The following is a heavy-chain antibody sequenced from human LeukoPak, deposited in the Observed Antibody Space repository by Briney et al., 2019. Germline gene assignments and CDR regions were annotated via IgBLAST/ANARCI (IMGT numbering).Heavy chain of an antibody. D-gene: IGHD1-26*01. V-gene: IGHV4-39*01. CDR3: ARRGGSKKPFDY. CDR1: GGSISSSSYY. CDR2: IYYSGST. Sequence: SETLSLTCTVSGGSISSSSYYWGWIRQPPGKGLEWIGSIYYSGSTYYNPSLKSRVTISVDTSKNQFSLKLSSVTAADTAVYYCARRGGSKKPFDYWGQGTLVTVSS. J-gene: IGHJ4*02.